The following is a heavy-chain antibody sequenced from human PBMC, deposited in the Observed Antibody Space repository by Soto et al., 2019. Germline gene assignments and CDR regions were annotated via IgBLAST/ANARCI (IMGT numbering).Heavy chain of an antibody. CDR2: IWYDGSNK. J-gene: IGHJ6*02. CDR3: ARDRVYIAVAGSLLRMDV. V-gene: IGHV3-33*01. CDR1: GFTLSSYG. D-gene: IGHD6-19*01. Sequence: GGSLRLSCAASGFTLSSYGMHWVRQAPGKGLEWVAVIWYDGSNKYYADSVKGRFTISRDNSKNTLYLQMNSLRAEDTAVYYCARDRVYIAVAGSLLRMDVWGQGTTVTVSS.